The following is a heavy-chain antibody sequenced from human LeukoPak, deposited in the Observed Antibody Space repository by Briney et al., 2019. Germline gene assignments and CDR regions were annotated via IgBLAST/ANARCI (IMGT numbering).Heavy chain of an antibody. D-gene: IGHD7-27*01. CDR2: IYYSGST. V-gene: IGHV4-39*01. J-gene: IGHJ4*02. CDR3: ASNWGGDEYYFDY. Sequence: SETLSRTCTVSGGSISSSSYYWGWIRQPPGKGLEWIASIYYSGSTYYNPSLKSRVTISVDTSKNQFSLRLSSVTAADTAVYYCASNWGGDEYYFDYWGQGSLVTVSS. CDR1: GGSISSSSYY.